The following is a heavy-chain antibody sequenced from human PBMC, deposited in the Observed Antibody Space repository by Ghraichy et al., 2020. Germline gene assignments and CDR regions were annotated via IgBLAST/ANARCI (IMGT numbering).Heavy chain of an antibody. CDR1: GFTFSSYS. V-gene: IGHV3-21*01. D-gene: IGHD4-17*01. Sequence: GGSLRLSCAASGFTFSSYSMNWVRQAPGKGLEWVLSISSSSSYIYYADSVKGRFTISRDNAKNSLYLQMNSLRAEDTAVYYCARNYGDYEFDYWGQGTLVTVSS. CDR3: ARNYGDYEFDY. CDR2: ISSSSSYI. J-gene: IGHJ4*02.